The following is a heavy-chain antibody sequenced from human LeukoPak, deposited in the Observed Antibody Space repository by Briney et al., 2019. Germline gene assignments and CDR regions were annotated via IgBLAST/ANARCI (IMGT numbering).Heavy chain of an antibody. CDR2: IREDGGKQ. CDR3: AKDIPGGGDDY. Sequence: GGSLRLSCAASGFTFSSYDMSWVRQAPGKGLEWVANIREDGGKQNYVDSVKGRFTISRDNAKSSVYLQLNSLRADDTAIYYCAKDIPGGGDDYWGQGTLVTVSS. CDR1: GFTFSSYD. J-gene: IGHJ4*02. D-gene: IGHD2-21*02. V-gene: IGHV3-7*01.